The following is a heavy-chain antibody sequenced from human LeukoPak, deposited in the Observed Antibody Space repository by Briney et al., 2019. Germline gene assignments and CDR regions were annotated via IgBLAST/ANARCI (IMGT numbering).Heavy chain of an antibody. V-gene: IGHV1-58*01. D-gene: IGHD3-3*01. J-gene: IGHJ4*02. CDR3: AADRTSKIFGVVII. CDR1: GFTFTSSA. CDR2: IVVGSGNT. Sequence: AASVKVSCKASGFTFTSSAVQWVRQARGQRLEWIGWIVVGSGNTNYAQKFQERVTITRDMSTSTAYMELSSLRSEDTAVYYCAADRTSKIFGVVIIWGQGTLVTVSS.